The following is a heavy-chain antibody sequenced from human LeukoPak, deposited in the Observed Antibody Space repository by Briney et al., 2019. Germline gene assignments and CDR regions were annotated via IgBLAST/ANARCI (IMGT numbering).Heavy chain of an antibody. V-gene: IGHV4-59*01. D-gene: IGHD6-6*01. J-gene: IGHJ4*02. CDR2: IYCSGST. CDR3: ARCPYSSSTLFDY. CDR1: GGSISNYY. Sequence: SETLSLTCTVSGGSISNYYWNWIRQPPGKGLEWIGYIYCSGSTNYNPSLKSRVTISVDTSKNQFSLKLTSVTAADTAVYYCARCPYSSSTLFDYWGQGTLVTVSS.